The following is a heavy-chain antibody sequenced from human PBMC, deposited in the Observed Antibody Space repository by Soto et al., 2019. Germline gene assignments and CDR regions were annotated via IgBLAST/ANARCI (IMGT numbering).Heavy chain of an antibody. J-gene: IGHJ5*02. Sequence: SETLSLTCTVSGGSISSYYWSWIRQPPGKGLEWIGYIYDSGSTNYNPSLKSRVTISADTSKSQFSLKLSSVTAADTAVYYCARHALGVVYSWFDPWGQGTLVTVSS. CDR2: IYDSGST. CDR1: GGSISSYY. V-gene: IGHV4-59*08. CDR3: ARHALGVVYSWFDP. D-gene: IGHD3-3*01.